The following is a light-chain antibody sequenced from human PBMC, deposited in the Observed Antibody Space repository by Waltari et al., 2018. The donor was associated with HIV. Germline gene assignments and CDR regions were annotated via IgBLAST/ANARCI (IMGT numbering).Light chain of an antibody. J-gene: IGLJ2*01. CDR3: AAWDDSLSATV. CDR1: SSNIGSNY. Sequence: QSVLTQPPSASRTPRQRVTISCSGSSSNIGSNYVYWYQQLPGTALKLLIYMSDQRPSGVPDRFSESKSGTSASLAISGLRSEDEAEYYCAAWDDSLSATVFGGGTKLTVL. V-gene: IGLV1-47*01. CDR2: MSD.